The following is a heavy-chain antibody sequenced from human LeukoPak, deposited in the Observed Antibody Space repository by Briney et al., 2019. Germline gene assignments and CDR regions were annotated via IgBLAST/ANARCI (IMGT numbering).Heavy chain of an antibody. CDR2: INPSGGST. Sequence: GASVKVSCKASGYTFTSYYMHWVRQAPGQGLEWMGIINPSGGSTSYAQKFQGRVTMTRDTSPSTVYMELSSLRTEDTAVYYCARPGYCSGGSCYSDYWGQGNLVTVSS. D-gene: IGHD2-15*01. V-gene: IGHV1-46*03. CDR1: GYTFTSYY. CDR3: ARPGYCSGGSCYSDY. J-gene: IGHJ4*02.